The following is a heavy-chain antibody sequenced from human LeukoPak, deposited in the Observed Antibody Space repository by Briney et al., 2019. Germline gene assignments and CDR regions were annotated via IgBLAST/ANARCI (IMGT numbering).Heavy chain of an antibody. CDR1: GGSISGFY. V-gene: IGHV4-59*01. J-gene: IGHJ4*02. CDR3: ARGRYRRSWYT. D-gene: IGHD6-13*01. Sequence: SETLSLTCTVSGGSISGFYWSWIRQPPGKGLEWIGYIYYSGSTYYNPSLKSRVTISVDTPKNQFSLKLSSVIAADTAMYYCARGRYRRSWYTRGQGTLVTVSS. CDR2: IYYSGST.